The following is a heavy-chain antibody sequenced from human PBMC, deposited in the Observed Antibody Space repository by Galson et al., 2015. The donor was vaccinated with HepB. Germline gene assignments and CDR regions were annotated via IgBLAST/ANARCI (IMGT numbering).Heavy chain of an antibody. D-gene: IGHD2-2*01. CDR1: GFTFSSYW. J-gene: IGHJ4*02. CDR2: INSDGSST. CDR3: AREAVSWCSSTSCYPDY. V-gene: IGHV3-74*01. Sequence: SLRLSCAASGFTFSSYWMHWVRQAPGKGLVWVSRINSDGSSTSYADSVKGRFTISRDNAKNTLYLQMNSLRAEDTAVYYCAREAVSWCSSTSCYPDYWGQGTLVTVSS.